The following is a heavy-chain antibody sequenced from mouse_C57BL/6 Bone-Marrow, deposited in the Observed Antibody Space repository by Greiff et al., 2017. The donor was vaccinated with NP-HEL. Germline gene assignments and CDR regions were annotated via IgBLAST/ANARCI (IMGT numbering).Heavy chain of an antibody. J-gene: IGHJ4*01. D-gene: IGHD2-4*01. CDR2: INPSTGGT. Sequence: VQLQQSGPELVKPGASVKISCKASGYSFTGYYMNWVKQSPEKSLEWIGEINPSTGGTTYNQKFKAKATLTVDKSSSTAYMQLKSLTSEDSAVYYCARGGDYEDYAMDYWGQGTSVTVSS. CDR3: ARGGDYEDYAMDY. CDR1: GYSFTGYY. V-gene: IGHV1-42*01.